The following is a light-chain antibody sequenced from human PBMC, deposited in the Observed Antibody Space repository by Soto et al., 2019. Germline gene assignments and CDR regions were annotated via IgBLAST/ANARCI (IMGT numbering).Light chain of an antibody. V-gene: IGKV3-20*01. Sequence: EIVLMQSPGTLSVSPGERATLSCRGSQSVTSNFLAWYQQKPGQSPRLLISAASTRASDVPDRFSGSGSGTDFTLTITRLEPEDFAVYYCQQYGSLPWTFGQGTKVE. J-gene: IGKJ1*01. CDR3: QQYGSLPWT. CDR2: AAS. CDR1: QSVTSNF.